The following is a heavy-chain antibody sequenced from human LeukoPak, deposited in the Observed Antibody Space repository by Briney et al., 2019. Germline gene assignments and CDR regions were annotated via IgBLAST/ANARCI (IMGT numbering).Heavy chain of an antibody. Sequence: ASVKVSCKASGYTFTNYYMHWVRQAPGQGPEWMGIINPSGGSASYAQKFQGRVTMTRDTSTSTVYMELSSLRSEDTAVYYCARVPSGEWELFFDYWGQGTLVTVSS. CDR1: GYTFTNYY. CDR2: INPSGGSA. D-gene: IGHD3-10*01. CDR3: ARVPSGEWELFFDY. V-gene: IGHV1-46*01. J-gene: IGHJ4*02.